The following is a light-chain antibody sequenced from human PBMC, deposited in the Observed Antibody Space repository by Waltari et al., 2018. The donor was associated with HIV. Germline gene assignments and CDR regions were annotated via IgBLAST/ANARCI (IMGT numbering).Light chain of an antibody. V-gene: IGLV1-40*01. J-gene: IGLJ3*02. CDR1: SSNIGAGYD. CDR2: AIS. Sequence: QSVLTQPPSVSGAPGQRVTISCTGSSSNIGAGYDVHWYKQLPGTTPKLLIYAISERPSGVPDRFSGSKSATSASLDSTGLQAEDEADYYCQSYDSSLSGWVFGGGTQLTVL. CDR3: QSYDSSLSGWV.